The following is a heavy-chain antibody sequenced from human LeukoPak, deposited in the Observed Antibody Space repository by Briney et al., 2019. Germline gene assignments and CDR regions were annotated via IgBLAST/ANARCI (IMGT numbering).Heavy chain of an antibody. Sequence: PGGSLRLSCAASGFTFSSYSMNWIRQPPGKGLEWIGTIYYTGSTYYNPSLKSRVTISVDTSKNQFSLKVNSVTAADTAVYYCARPSAYSSGWFDYWGQGTLVTVSS. CDR1: GFTFSSYS. CDR3: ARPSAYSSGWFDY. CDR2: IYYTGST. V-gene: IGHV4-39*01. D-gene: IGHD6-19*01. J-gene: IGHJ4*02.